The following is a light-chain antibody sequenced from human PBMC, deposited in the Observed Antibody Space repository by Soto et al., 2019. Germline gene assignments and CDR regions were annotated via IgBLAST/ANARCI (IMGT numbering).Light chain of an antibody. V-gene: IGKV3-11*01. J-gene: IGKJ5*01. CDR1: QSVDRY. CDR3: QQRDSWPIT. CDR2: GAS. Sequence: EIVMTQSPATLSVSPGERATLSFRASQSVDRYLVWYQQKPGQAPRLLIFGASNRATGIPARFSGSGSGTDFTLTINSLEPEDFAVYYCQQRDSWPITFGQGTRLQI.